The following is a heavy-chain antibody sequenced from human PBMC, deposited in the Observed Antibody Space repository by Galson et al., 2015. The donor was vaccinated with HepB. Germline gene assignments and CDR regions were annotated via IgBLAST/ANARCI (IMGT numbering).Heavy chain of an antibody. CDR1: GYTFTSYA. Sequence: SVKVSCKASGYTFTSYAMHWVRQAPGQRLEWMGWINAGNGNTKYSQKFQGRVTMTRNTSISTAYMELSSLRSEDTAVYYCARARGDIAARLNYYYYYMDVWGKGTTATVSS. V-gene: IGHV1-3*01. CDR2: INAGNGNT. J-gene: IGHJ6*03. CDR3: ARARGDIAARLNYYYYYMDV. D-gene: IGHD6-6*01.